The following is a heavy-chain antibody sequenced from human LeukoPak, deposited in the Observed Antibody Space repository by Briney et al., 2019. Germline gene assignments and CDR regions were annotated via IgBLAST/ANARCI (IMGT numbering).Heavy chain of an antibody. J-gene: IGHJ4*02. CDR1: GFTFDDYA. CDR3: AKDKSSSRGRDSNLGY. Sequence: GGSLRLSCAASGFTFDDYAMHWVRQAPGKGLEWVSLIRGDGGSAYYADSVKGRFTISRDNSKNSLYLQMSSLKTEDTALYYCAKDKSSSRGRDSNLGYWGQGTLVTVSS. D-gene: IGHD6-6*01. CDR2: IRGDGGSA. V-gene: IGHV3-43*02.